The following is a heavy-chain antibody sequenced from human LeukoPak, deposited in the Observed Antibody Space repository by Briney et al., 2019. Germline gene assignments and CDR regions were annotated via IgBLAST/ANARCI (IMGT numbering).Heavy chain of an antibody. V-gene: IGHV3-74*01. CDR1: GFTFSTYW. J-gene: IGHJ6*03. Sequence: GGSLRLSCAASGFTFSTYWMNWVRQPPGKGLVWVSRINSDGSSTTYADSVMGRFTISRDNATNTLFLQMNSLRADDAAVYYCARSTSHYYYYYMDVWGKGTTVTISS. CDR3: ARSTSHYYYYYMDV. CDR2: INSDGSST.